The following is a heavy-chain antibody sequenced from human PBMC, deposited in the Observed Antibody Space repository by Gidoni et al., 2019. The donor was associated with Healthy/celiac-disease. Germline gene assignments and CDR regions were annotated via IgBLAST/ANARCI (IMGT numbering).Heavy chain of an antibody. CDR1: GGSFSGYY. Sequence: QVQLQQWGPGLLKPSETLSLTCAVYGGSFSGYYWSWIRQPPGKGRAWIGEINHSGSTNYNPSLKSRVTISTVDTSKNQFSLKLSSVTAADTAVYYCARGPFMITFGGVIAFDPWGQGTLVTVSS. D-gene: IGHD3-16*02. CDR3: ARGPFMITFGGVIAFDP. J-gene: IGHJ5*02. CDR2: INHSGST. V-gene: IGHV4-34*01.